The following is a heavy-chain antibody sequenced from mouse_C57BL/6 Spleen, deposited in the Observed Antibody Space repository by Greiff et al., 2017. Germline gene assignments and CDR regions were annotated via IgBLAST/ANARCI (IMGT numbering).Heavy chain of an antibody. CDR1: GYTFTSYW. J-gene: IGHJ4*01. V-gene: IGHV1-53*01. CDR2: INPSNGGT. D-gene: IGHD1-1*01. Sequence: QVQLKQPGTELVKPGASVKLSCKASGYTFTSYWMHWVKQRPGQGLEWIGNINPSNGGTNYNEKFKSKATLTVDKSSSTAYMQLSSLTSEDSAVYYCAILLPPYYYAMDYWGQGTSVTVSS. CDR3: AILLPPYYYAMDY.